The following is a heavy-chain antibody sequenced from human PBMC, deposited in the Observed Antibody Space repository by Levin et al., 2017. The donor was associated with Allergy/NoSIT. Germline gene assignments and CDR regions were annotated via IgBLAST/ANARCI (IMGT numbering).Heavy chain of an antibody. Sequence: GGSLRLSCAASGFTFSSYALSWVRQAPGKGLEWVSSISGSGGSTYYADSVKGRFTISRDNSKDTLYLQMNSLRAEDTAVYYCAKDPGYCSSSSCHYGPGGDYWGQGTLVTVSS. CDR1: GFTFSSYA. D-gene: IGHD2-2*01. CDR2: ISGSGGST. V-gene: IGHV3-23*01. J-gene: IGHJ4*02. CDR3: AKDPGYCSSSSCHYGPGGDY.